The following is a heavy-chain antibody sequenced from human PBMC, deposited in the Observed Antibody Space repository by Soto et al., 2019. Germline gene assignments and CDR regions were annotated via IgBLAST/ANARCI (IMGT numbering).Heavy chain of an antibody. CDR3: AKDQASGQGSFDS. J-gene: IGHJ4*02. V-gene: IGHV3-30*18. Sequence: GGSLRLSCAASGFTFNIYGMHWVRQAPDKGLEWVALISYDGSNQYYADSVKGRFTISRDNSKNTLFLQMNSLRADDTAVYYCAKDQASGQGSFDSWGQGNLVTVSS. CDR1: GFTFNIYG. CDR2: ISYDGSNQ.